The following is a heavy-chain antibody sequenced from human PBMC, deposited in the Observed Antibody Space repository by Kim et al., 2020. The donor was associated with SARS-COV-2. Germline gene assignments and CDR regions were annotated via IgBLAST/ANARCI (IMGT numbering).Heavy chain of an antibody. Sequence: PIFGTANDAQKFQGRVTITADESTSTAYMELSSLRSEDTAVYYCARHFQHWGQGTLVTVSS. V-gene: IGHV1-69*01. CDR2: PIFGTA. J-gene: IGHJ1*01. CDR3: ARHFQH.